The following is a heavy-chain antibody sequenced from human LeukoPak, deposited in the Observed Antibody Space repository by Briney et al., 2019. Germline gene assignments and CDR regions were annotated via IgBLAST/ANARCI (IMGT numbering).Heavy chain of an antibody. J-gene: IGHJ4*02. CDR2: INHSGST. V-gene: IGHV4-34*01. D-gene: IGHD1-26*01. CDR3: ARMGLDFDY. CDR1: GGSFSGYY. Sequence: SETLSLTCAVYGGSFSGYYWSWVRQPPGKGLEWIGEINHSGSTNYNPSLKSRATISVDTSKNQFSLKLSSVTAADTAVYYCARMGLDFDYWGQGTLVTVSS.